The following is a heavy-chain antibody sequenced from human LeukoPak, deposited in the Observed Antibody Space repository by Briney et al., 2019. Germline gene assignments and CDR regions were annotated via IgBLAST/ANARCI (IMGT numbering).Heavy chain of an antibody. D-gene: IGHD3-3*01. CDR1: GYTFTGYY. CDR2: INPNSGGT. J-gene: IGHJ3*02. Sequence: GASVKVSCKASGYTFTGYYMHWVRQAPGQGLEWMGWINPNSGGTSYAQKFQGRVTMTRDTSTSTVYMELSSLRSEDTAVYYCASSLTIPHLYAFDIWGQGTMVTVSS. CDR3: ASSLTIPHLYAFDI. V-gene: IGHV1-2*02.